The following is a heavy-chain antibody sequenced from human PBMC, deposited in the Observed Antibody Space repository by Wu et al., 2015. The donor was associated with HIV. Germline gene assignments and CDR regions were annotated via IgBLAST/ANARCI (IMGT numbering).Heavy chain of an antibody. J-gene: IGHJ4*02. CDR1: RGAFSSYT. Sequence: QVQLVQSGAEVKKPGSSVKVSCKASRGAFSSYTINWVRQAPGQGLEWMGRIIPILDTANYAQIFQGRVSITTDESASTAYMELRSLTSEDTAIYYCARGGEYCSSTTCYYFDNWGQGTLITVSS. CDR3: ARGGEYCSSTTCYYFDN. D-gene: IGHD2-2*01. CDR2: IIPILDTA. V-gene: IGHV1-69*05.